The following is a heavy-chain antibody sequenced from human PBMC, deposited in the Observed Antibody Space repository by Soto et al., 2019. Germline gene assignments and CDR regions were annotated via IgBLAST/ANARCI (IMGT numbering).Heavy chain of an antibody. Sequence: SETLSLTCTVSGGSISSYYWSWIRQPAGKGLEWIGRIYTSGSTNYNPSLKSRVTMSVDTSKNQFSLKLSSVTAADTAVYYCARDHNYYGSSGYYPPFDYWGQGTLVTVSS. CDR2: IYTSGST. V-gene: IGHV4-4*07. CDR3: ARDHNYYGSSGYYPPFDY. D-gene: IGHD3-22*01. CDR1: GGSISSYY. J-gene: IGHJ4*02.